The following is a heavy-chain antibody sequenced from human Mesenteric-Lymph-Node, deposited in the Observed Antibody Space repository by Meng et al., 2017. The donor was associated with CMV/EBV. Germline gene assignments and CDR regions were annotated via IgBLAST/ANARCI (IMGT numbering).Heavy chain of an antibody. J-gene: IGHJ6*02. Sequence: GESLKISCAASGFTFSTYWMSWVRQAPDKGLEWVANIKQDGSEKYYVESVKGRLIISRDNAKNSLYLYMNSLRAEDTAVYYCARDHTNYDFWSGYLGGMYGMDVWGQGTTVTVSS. V-gene: IGHV3-7*01. CDR3: ARDHTNYDFWSGYLGGMYGMDV. CDR2: IKQDGSEK. D-gene: IGHD3-3*01. CDR1: GFTFSTYW.